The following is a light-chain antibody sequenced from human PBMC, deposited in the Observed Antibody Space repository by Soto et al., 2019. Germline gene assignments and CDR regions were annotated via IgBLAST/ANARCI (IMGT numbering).Light chain of an antibody. CDR1: QSVLYSSNNKNY. J-gene: IGKJ2*02. Sequence: DIVMTQSPDSLAVSLGERATINCKSSQSVLYSSNNKNYLAWYQQKPGQPPKLLISWASTRESGVPDRFSGSGSGTDFTLTISSLQAEDVAVYYCQQYYSTPCTFGQGTKLEIQ. CDR2: WAS. CDR3: QQYYSTPCT. V-gene: IGKV4-1*01.